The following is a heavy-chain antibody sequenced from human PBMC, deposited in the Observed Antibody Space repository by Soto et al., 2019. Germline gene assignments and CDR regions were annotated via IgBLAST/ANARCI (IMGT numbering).Heavy chain of an antibody. V-gene: IGHV3-23*01. CDR2: ISGSGGST. J-gene: IGHJ4*02. CDR3: AKDVEQWLVRGGYFDY. Sequence: GGSLRLSCAASGFTFSSYAMSWVRQAPGKGLEWVSAISGSGGSTYYADSVKGRFTISRDNSKNTLYLQMNSLRAEDTAVYYCAKDVEQWLVRGGYFDYWGQGTLVTVSS. D-gene: IGHD6-19*01. CDR1: GFTFSSYA.